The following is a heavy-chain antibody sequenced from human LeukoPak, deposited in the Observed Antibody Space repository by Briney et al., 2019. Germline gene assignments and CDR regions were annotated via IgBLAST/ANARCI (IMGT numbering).Heavy chain of an antibody. J-gene: IGHJ4*02. CDR2: IYYSGTT. Sequence: SQTLSLTCTVSGGSISSGDYYWSWIRQPPGKGLEWIGYIYYSGTTYNNPPLKSRVTISVDTSNNQFSLKLNSVTAADTAVYFCARGPGYCGGGTCYLHFDYWGQGTLVTVSS. V-gene: IGHV4-30-4*01. CDR3: ARGPGYCGGGTCYLHFDY. CDR1: GGSISSGDYY. D-gene: IGHD2-15*01.